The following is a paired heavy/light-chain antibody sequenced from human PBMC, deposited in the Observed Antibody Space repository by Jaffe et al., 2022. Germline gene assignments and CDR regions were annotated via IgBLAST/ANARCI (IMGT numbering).Light chain of an antibody. V-gene: IGKV4-1*01. CDR1: QSVLYSSNNKNY. CDR2: WAS. J-gene: IGKJ3*01. Sequence: DIVMTQSPDSLAVSLGERATINCKSSQSVLYSSNNKNYLAWYQQKPGQPPKLLIYWASTRESGVPDRFSGSGSGTDFTLTISSLQAEDVAVYYCQQYYSTPPLFTFGPGTKVDIK. CDR3: QQYYSTPPLFT.
Heavy chain of an antibody. J-gene: IGHJ6*03. Sequence: QVQLVQSGAEVKKPGSSVKVSCKASGGTFSSYAISWVRQAPGQGLEWMGGIIPIFGTANYAQKFQGRVTITTDESTSTAYMELSSLRSEDTAVYYCARNSGSYYHYYYYMDVWGKGTTVTVSS. CDR2: IIPIFGTA. CDR1: GGTFSSYA. CDR3: ARNSGSYYHYYYYMDV. D-gene: IGHD1-26*01. V-gene: IGHV1-69*05.